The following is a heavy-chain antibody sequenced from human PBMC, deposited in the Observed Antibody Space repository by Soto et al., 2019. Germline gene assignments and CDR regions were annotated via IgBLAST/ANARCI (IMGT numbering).Heavy chain of an antibody. Sequence: QVQLVESGGGVVQPGRSLRLSCAASGFTFSSYGMHWVRQAPGKGLEWVAVIWYDGSNKYYADSVKGRFTISRDNSKNTLYLQMNSLRAEDTAVYYCARDPGGHGYCSGGSCYSDFGDYWGQGTLVTVSS. D-gene: IGHD2-15*01. V-gene: IGHV3-33*01. CDR2: IWYDGSNK. CDR1: GFTFSSYG. J-gene: IGHJ4*02. CDR3: ARDPGGHGYCSGGSCYSDFGDY.